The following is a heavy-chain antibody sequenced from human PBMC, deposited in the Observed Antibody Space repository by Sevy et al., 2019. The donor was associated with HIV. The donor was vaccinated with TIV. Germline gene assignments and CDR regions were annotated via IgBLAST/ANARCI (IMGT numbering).Heavy chain of an antibody. CDR2: ISYDGSNK. D-gene: IGHD2-2*01. J-gene: IGHJ5*02. CDR1: GFTFSSYA. V-gene: IGHV3-30-3*01. CDR3: ARGVGGYCSSTSCAGDWFDP. Sequence: GGSLRLSCAASGFTFSSYAMHWVRQAPGKGLEWVAVISYDGSNKYYADSVKGRFTISRNNSKNTRYLQMNSLRAEDTAVYYCARGVGGYCSSTSCAGDWFDPWGQGTLVTVSS.